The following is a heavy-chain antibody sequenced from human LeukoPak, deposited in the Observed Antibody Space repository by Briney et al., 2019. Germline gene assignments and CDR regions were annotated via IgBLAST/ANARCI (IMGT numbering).Heavy chain of an antibody. CDR3: AKAAAAGISADAFDI. CDR2: SSWNSGSI. D-gene: IGHD6-13*01. Sequence: GRSLRLSCSASGFTFDDYAMHWVRQAPGMGLEWVSGSSWNSGSIGYADSVKGRFTISRDNAKNSLYLQMNSLRAEDTALYYCAKAAAAGISADAFDIWGQGTMVTVSS. V-gene: IGHV3-9*01. J-gene: IGHJ3*02. CDR1: GFTFDDYA.